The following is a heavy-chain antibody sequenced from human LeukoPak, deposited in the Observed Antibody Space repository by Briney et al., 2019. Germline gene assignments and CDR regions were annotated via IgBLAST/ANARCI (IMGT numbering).Heavy chain of an antibody. D-gene: IGHD3-9*01. J-gene: IGHJ6*02. CDR3: AKDITSTIFRDYYGMDV. V-gene: IGHV3-43D*03. CDR2: ISWDGGST. Sequence: GGSLRLSCAASGFTFDDYAMHWVRQAPGKGLEWVSLISWDGGSTYYADSVKGRFTISRDNSKNSLYLQMNSLRAEDTALYYCAKDITSTIFRDYYGMDVWGQGTTVTVSS. CDR1: GFTFDDYA.